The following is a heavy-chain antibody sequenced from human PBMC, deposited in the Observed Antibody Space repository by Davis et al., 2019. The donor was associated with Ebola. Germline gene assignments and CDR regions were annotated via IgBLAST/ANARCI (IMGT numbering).Heavy chain of an antibody. CDR2: ISSSGSTI. D-gene: IGHD4-17*01. J-gene: IGHJ4*02. CDR1: GFTFSDYY. CDR3: ARDLGTTVIYFDY. Sequence: GESLKISCAASGFTFSDYYMSWIRQAPGKGLEWVSYISSSGSTIYYADSVKGRFTISRDNAKNSLYLQMNSLRAEDTAVYYCARDLGTTVIYFDYWGQGTLVTVSS. V-gene: IGHV3-11*04.